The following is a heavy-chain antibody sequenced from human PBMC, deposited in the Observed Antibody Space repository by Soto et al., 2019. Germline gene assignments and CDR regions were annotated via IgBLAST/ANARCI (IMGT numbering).Heavy chain of an antibody. CDR2: IKPNSGGT. Sequence: QVRLVQSGAEVKKPGASVKVSCKASGYTFTGYYIHWVRQAPGQGLEWMGRIKPNSGGTNYVQKYQGRVTMTRDPSISTAYMELSSLRSDDTAVYYCASDRCSGGGCYSLDFWGQGTLVIVSS. V-gene: IGHV1-2*02. CDR3: ASDRCSGGGCYSLDF. D-gene: IGHD2-15*01. J-gene: IGHJ4*02. CDR1: GYTFTGYY.